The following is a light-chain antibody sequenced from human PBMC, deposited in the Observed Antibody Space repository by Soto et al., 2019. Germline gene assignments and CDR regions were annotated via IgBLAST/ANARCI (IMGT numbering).Light chain of an antibody. Sequence: QAVVTQPPSASGTPGQRVTISCSGSTSNIGSNTVIWYQQLPGTAPKLLIYSTNQRPSGVPDRFSGSKSGTSASLAITDLQSEDETDYYCSAWDDSLSAVVFGGGTKLTVL. CDR1: TSNIGSNT. CDR2: STN. CDR3: SAWDDSLSAVV. J-gene: IGLJ2*01. V-gene: IGLV1-44*01.